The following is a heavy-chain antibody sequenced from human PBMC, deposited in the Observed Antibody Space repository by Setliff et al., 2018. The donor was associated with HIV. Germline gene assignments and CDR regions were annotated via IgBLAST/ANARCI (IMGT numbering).Heavy chain of an antibody. CDR2: TFYRSKWYN. CDR1: GDSVSSNSAA. Sequence: SETLSLTCAISGDSVSSNSAAWNWIRQSPSRGLEWLGRTYYRLGRTFYRSKWYNDYAVSVKGRITVNADTSKNQFSLHLNSVTPDDTAVYYCAIDPPGDYTDFDVWGQGTLVTVSS. J-gene: IGHJ4*02. V-gene: IGHV6-1*01. D-gene: IGHD3-3*01. CDR3: AIDPPGDYTDFDV.